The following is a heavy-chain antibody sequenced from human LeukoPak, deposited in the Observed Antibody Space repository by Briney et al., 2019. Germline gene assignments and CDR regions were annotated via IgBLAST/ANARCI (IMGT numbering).Heavy chain of an antibody. CDR2: IYHSGST. V-gene: IGHV4-4*02. J-gene: IGHJ6*03. D-gene: IGHD6-13*01. CDR1: GGSISSSHW. Sequence: PSETLSLTCAVSGGSISSSHWWSWVRQPPGKGLEWIGEIYHSGSTNYNPSLKSRVTISVDKSKNQFSLNLSSVTAADTAVYFCARESESRSSWYGIYYYYYMDVWGKGTTVTVSS. CDR3: ARESESRSSWYGIYYYYYMDV.